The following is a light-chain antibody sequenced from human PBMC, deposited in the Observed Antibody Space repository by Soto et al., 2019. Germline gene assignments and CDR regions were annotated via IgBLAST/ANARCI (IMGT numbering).Light chain of an antibody. CDR2: DDN. CDR3: GSWDSSLSAYV. CDR1: SSNIGGNS. Sequence: QSVLTQPPSVSAAPGQNVTISCSGSSSNIGGNSVSWYQQLPGTAPKLLIYDDNKRPSGIHDRFSGSKSGTSATLGITGFQNGDEADYYCGSWDSSLSAYVFGTGTKVTVL. J-gene: IGLJ1*01. V-gene: IGLV1-51*01.